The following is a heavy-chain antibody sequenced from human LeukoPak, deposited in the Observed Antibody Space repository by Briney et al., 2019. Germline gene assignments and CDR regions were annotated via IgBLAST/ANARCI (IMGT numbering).Heavy chain of an antibody. D-gene: IGHD5-18*01. V-gene: IGHV4-59*12. J-gene: IGHJ6*03. CDR1: GGSISSYY. Sequence: SETLSLTCTVSGGSISSYYWSWIRQSPGKGLEWIGYIYYDGSTNYNPSLRGRVTISVDTPKNQFSLKLSSVTAAETAVYYCAREGRYRYGYNEYHLYMDVWGKGTTVTISS. CDR2: IYYDGST. CDR3: AREGRYRYGYNEYHLYMDV.